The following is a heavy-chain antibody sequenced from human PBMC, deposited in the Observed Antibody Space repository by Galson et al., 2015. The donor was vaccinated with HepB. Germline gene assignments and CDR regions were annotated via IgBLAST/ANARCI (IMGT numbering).Heavy chain of an antibody. V-gene: IGHV3-23*01. CDR1: GFTFSSYA. J-gene: IGHJ6*03. D-gene: IGHD3-10*01. Sequence: SLRLSCAASGFTFSSYAMSWVRQAPGKGLEWVSGITASGGSTYYADSVKGLLTISRDYSKNTLDLQIHSLRAEDTAVYYCAKENTVYYYYYMDVWGKGTTVTVSS. CDR2: ITASGGST. CDR3: AKENTVYYYYYMDV.